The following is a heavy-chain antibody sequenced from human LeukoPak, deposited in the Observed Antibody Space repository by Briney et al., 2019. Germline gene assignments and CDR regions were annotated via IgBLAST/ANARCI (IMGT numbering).Heavy chain of an antibody. J-gene: IGHJ6*02. CDR2: ISRTGTTL. D-gene: IGHD2-15*01. Sequence: GGSLRLSCAASGFTFSDYAMNWVRQAPGKGLEWVSYISRTGTTLDYADSVKGRFTISRDNTKNSLYLQMTSLRGEDTAVHYCARDPSNIVGAEDGMDVWGQGNTVTVSS. CDR1: GFTFSDYA. V-gene: IGHV3-48*04. CDR3: ARDPSNIVGAEDGMDV.